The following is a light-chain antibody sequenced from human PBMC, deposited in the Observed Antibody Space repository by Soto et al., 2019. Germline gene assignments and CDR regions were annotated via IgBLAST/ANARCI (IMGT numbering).Light chain of an antibody. CDR2: GAS. Sequence: EIVLTQSPGTLSLSPGERATLSCRASQSVGSNYLAWYQQKPGQAPRLLIYGASSRATGIPDRFSGTGSGTDFTLTISRLEPEDFAVYYCQQYGGSPYTFGQGTKLEIK. V-gene: IGKV3-20*01. J-gene: IGKJ2*01. CDR1: QSVGSNY. CDR3: QQYGGSPYT.